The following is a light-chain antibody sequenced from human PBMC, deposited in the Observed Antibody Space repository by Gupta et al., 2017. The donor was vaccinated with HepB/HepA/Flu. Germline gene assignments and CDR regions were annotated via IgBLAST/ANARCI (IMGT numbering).Light chain of an antibody. V-gene: IGLV1-44*01. J-gene: IGLJ3*02. CDR1: SSNIGRDI. CDR2: SNN. Sequence: QSVLTQPPSASGTPGQRVTISCSGSSSNIGRDIVNWYQQLPGTAPKLLICSNNQRPSGVPDRFSGSKSGTSASLAISGLQAEDEADYYCAAWDASRNGWVFGGGTKLTVL. CDR3: AAWDASRNGWV.